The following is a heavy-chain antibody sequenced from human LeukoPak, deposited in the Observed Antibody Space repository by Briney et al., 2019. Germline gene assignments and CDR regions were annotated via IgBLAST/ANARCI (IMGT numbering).Heavy chain of an antibody. J-gene: IGHJ6*03. V-gene: IGHV4-59*01. CDR3: ARGLWSTHYYYYYMDV. Sequence: KPSGTPSLTCTVSGGSISSYYWSWLRQPPGKGLGWVGDIYYSGSTNYNPSLKSRVTISVDTSKNQFSLKLSSVTAADTAVYYCARGLWSTHYYYYYMDVWGKGTTVTVSS. CDR2: IYYSGST. CDR1: GGSISSYY. D-gene: IGHD2-21*01.